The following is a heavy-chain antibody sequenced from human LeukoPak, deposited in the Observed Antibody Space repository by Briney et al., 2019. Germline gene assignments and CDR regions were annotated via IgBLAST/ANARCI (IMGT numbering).Heavy chain of an antibody. CDR3: SRHLGAGGSGVDY. Sequence: GGSLRLSCAASGFTFDDYAMHWVRQAPGKGLEWVGRIRSKANNSATADAASVKGRFTISRDDSKNTAYLEMNSLKIEDTAVYYCSRHLGAGGSGVDYWGQGTLVTVSS. CDR2: IRSKANNSAT. D-gene: IGHD1-26*01. CDR1: GFTFDDYA. V-gene: IGHV3-73*01. J-gene: IGHJ4*02.